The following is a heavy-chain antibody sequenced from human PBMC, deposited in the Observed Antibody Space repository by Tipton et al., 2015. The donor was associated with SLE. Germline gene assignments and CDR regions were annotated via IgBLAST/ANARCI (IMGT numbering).Heavy chain of an antibody. CDR3: ARLIAVSNTVDWFDP. CDR2: VYYSGST. CDR1: GGSISSDY. J-gene: IGHJ5*02. D-gene: IGHD6-19*01. Sequence: LRLSCTVSGGSISSDYWSWIRQPPGKGLEWIGYVYYSGSTNYNPSLKSRVTISVETSKSQFSLKLNSVDAADTAVYYCARLIAVSNTVDWFDPWGQGTLVTVSS. V-gene: IGHV4-59*08.